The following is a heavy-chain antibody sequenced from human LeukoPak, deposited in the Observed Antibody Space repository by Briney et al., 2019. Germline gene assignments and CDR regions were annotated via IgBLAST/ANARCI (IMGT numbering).Heavy chain of an antibody. J-gene: IGHJ4*02. CDR1: GGSISSSNW. V-gene: IGHV4-4*02. D-gene: IGHD3-10*01. Sequence: SETLSLTCAVSGGSISSSNWWSWVRQPPGKGLEWIGEIYHSGSTNYNPSLKSRVTISVDKSKNQFSLKLSSVTAADTAVYYCARGLLWFGEPFDYWGQGTLVTVSS. CDR3: ARGLLWFGEPFDY. CDR2: IYHSGST.